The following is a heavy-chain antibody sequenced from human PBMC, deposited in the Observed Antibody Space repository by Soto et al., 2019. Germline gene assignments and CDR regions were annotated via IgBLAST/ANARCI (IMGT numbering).Heavy chain of an antibody. Sequence: EVQLAESGGGLVEPGGSLRLSRAGSGITLSNAWMNWVRQAAGKGLEWVGRIRSKGDGGATEYAAPVKGRFTFSRDDSENTLFLQMSALKPEDTGVYFCTSTRPGTNVFDIWGPGTMVIVSS. CDR2: IRSKGDGGAT. CDR1: GITLSNAW. CDR3: TSTRPGTNVFDI. V-gene: IGHV3-15*01. D-gene: IGHD1-1*01. J-gene: IGHJ3*02.